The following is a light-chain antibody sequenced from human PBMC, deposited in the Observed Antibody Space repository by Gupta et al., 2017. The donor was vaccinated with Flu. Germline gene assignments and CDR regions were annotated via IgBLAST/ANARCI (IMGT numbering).Light chain of an antibody. Sequence: PSTLSASEGDRVTISFRASQRISSWLAWYQQKPGKAPKVLIYKASNLESGVPSRFSGSGSGTEFTLTISSLQPDDFATYYCQQYNSYSGTFGQGTKVEIK. V-gene: IGKV1-5*03. CDR2: KAS. CDR1: QRISSW. CDR3: QQYNSYSGT. J-gene: IGKJ1*01.